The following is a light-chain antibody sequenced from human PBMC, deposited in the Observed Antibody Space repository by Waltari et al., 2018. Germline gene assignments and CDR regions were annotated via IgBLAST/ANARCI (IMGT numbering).Light chain of an antibody. CDR3: QQYGSSPYT. CDR2: GAS. J-gene: IGKJ2*01. Sequence: EIVLTQSPGTLSLSPGERATLSCRASQSVSSSYLAWYQQKPGQAPRHLIYGASSRATGSPDRFSGSGSGRDFTLTISRLEPEDFAVYYCQQYGSSPYTFGQGTKLEIK. V-gene: IGKV3-20*01. CDR1: QSVSSSY.